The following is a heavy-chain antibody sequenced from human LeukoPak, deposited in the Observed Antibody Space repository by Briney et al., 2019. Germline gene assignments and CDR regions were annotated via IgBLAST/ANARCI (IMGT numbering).Heavy chain of an antibody. CDR1: GGSLSGYY. D-gene: IGHD3-3*01. CDR3: ARNGMSGFAFDL. Sequence: SETLSLTCAVYGGSLSGYYWSWLRQPPAKGLEWIGEISHSGGTNYNPSLKSRVTISADSPRSHFSLTLSSVTAADTAVYYCARNGMSGFAFDLWGQGTLVTVSS. V-gene: IGHV4-34*01. CDR2: ISHSGGT. J-gene: IGHJ5*02.